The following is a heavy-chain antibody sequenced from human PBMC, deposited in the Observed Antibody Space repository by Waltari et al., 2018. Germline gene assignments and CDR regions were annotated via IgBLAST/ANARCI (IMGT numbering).Heavy chain of an antibody. J-gene: IGHJ4*02. V-gene: IGHV1-69*12. CDR1: GGTFSSYA. D-gene: IGHD1-26*01. CDR2: IIPMFGTV. Sequence: QVQLVQSGAEVKKPGSSVKVSCKASGGTFSSYAISWVRQAPGQGLEWMGGIIPMFGTVNYAQRFQGRVTITADESTGTAYMELSSLRSEDTALYYCARVGATYPPYYFDYWGQGTLVTVSS. CDR3: ARVGATYPPYYFDY.